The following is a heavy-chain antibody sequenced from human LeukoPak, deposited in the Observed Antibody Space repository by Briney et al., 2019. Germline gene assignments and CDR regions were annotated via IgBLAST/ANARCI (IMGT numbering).Heavy chain of an antibody. D-gene: IGHD2-15*01. CDR3: ARPLGYCSDSRCPQSWFDP. CDR2: INHSGRT. V-gene: IGHV4-34*01. Sequence: SSETLSLTCAVSGGSFSGYYWTWIRQPPGKGLEWIGEINHSGRTNYNPSLKSRVIISVDTSKNQFSLKLSSVTAADTAVYYCARPLGYCSDSRCPQSWFDPWGQGTLVTVSS. J-gene: IGHJ5*02. CDR1: GGSFSGYY.